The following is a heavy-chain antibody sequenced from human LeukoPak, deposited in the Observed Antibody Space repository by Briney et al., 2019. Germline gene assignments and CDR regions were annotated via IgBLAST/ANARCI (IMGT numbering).Heavy chain of an antibody. D-gene: IGHD4-11*01. V-gene: IGHV3-30*04. CDR1: GFTFSSYA. CDR3: ARFSNYFDY. Sequence: PGGSLRLSCAASGFTFSSYAMHWVRQAPGKGLEWVAVISYDGSNKYYADSVKGRFTISRDNSKNTLYLQMNSLRAEDTAVYYCARFSNYFDYWGQGTLVTVSS. J-gene: IGHJ4*02. CDR2: ISYDGSNK.